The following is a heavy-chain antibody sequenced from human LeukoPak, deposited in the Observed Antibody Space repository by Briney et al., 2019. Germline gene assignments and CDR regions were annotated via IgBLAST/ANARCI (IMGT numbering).Heavy chain of an antibody. J-gene: IGHJ4*02. CDR2: IYHTGDT. D-gene: IGHD3-16*01. V-gene: IGHV4-30-2*01. Sequence: SETLSLTCTVSGGSINTGGYYWGWIRQPPGKELEWIGYIYHTGDTYYTPSLKSRVTMSLDRSQNQFSLTLTSVTAADTAVYYCVREGAQTAFDSWGQGTLVTISS. CDR3: VREGAQTAFDS. CDR1: GGSINTGGYY.